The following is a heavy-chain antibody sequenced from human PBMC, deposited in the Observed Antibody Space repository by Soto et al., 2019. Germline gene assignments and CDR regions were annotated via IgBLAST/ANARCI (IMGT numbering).Heavy chain of an antibody. CDR3: ARRYSGYGDY. V-gene: IGHV4-59*08. CDR1: GRSITSYY. Sequence: SETLSLTCTVSGRSITSYYWSWIRQPPGKGLEWIGYIYFSGSANYNPSLKSRVTISVDTSKNQFSLKLSSVTAADTAVYYCARRYSGYGDYWGQG. D-gene: IGHD5-12*01. J-gene: IGHJ4*02. CDR2: IYFSGSA.